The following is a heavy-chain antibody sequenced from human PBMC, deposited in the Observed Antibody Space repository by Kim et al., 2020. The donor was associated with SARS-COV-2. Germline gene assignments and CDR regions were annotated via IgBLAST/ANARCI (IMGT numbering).Heavy chain of an antibody. CDR3: ARTQPSLGYCSGGSCSRLDS. J-gene: IGHJ3*02. Sequence: ASVKVSCKASGYTFTSYAISWVRQAPGQGLEWMGWISAYNGNTNYAQKLQGRVTMTTDTSTSTAYMELRSLRSDDTAVYFCARTQPSLGYCSGGSCSRLDSWGQGTMVTVSS. CDR2: ISAYNGNT. CDR1: GYTFTSYA. V-gene: IGHV1-18*01. D-gene: IGHD2-15*01.